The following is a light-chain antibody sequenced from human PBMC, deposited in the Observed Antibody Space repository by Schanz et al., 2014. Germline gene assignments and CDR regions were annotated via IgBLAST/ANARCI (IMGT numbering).Light chain of an antibody. CDR2: AAS. CDR3: QQYNSYPKT. Sequence: DVQMTQSPSALSASVGDRVTLTCRASQGISSYLAWYQQKPGKAPKLLIYAASTLQSGVPSRFSGGGSGTDFTLTISSLQPDDFATYYCQQYNSYPKTFGQGTKVEIK. V-gene: IGKV1-9*01. J-gene: IGKJ1*01. CDR1: QGISSY.